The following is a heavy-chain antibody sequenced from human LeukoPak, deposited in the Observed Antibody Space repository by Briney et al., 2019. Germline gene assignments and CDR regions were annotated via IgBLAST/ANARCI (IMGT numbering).Heavy chain of an antibody. CDR1: GFTFSSYS. CDR3: ARSRSSGWLFDY. D-gene: IGHD6-19*01. V-gene: IGHV3-66*01. CDR2: IYSGGST. J-gene: IGHJ4*02. Sequence: PGGSLRLSCAASGFTFSSYSMNWVRQAPGKGLEWVSVIYSGGSTYYADSVKGRFTISRDNSKNTLYLQMNSLRAEDTAVYYCARSRSSGWLFDYWGQGTLVTVSS.